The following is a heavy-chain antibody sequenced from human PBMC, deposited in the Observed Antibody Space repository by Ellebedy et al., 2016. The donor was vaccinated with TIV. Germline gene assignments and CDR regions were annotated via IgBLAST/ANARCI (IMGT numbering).Heavy chain of an antibody. CDR1: GGSISSGDYY. J-gene: IGHJ3*02. CDR2: IYDSGST. D-gene: IGHD3-10*01. V-gene: IGHV4-31*01. CDR3: AAGYYYGSGSYLKPDAFDI. Sequence: MPSETLSLTCTVSGGSISSGDYYWSWIRQHPGKGLEWIGFIYDSGSTYYNPSLKSLLNISVATSKNQFSLKLSSVTAADTALYYCAAGYYYGSGSYLKPDAFDIWGQGTMVTVSS.